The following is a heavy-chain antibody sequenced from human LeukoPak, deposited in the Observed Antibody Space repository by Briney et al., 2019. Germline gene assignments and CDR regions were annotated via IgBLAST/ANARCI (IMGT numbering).Heavy chain of an antibody. D-gene: IGHD2-2*01. CDR2: IGSSGSTI. V-gene: IGHV3-48*03. Sequence: GGSLRLSCAASGFTFSSYEMNWVRQAPGEGLEWVSYIGSSGSTIYYADSVKGRFTISRDNAENSLYLQMNSLRAEDTAVYYCASTMEVVVVPAAIPPYYYYGMDVWGQGTTVTVS. CDR3: ASTMEVVVVPAAIPPYYYYGMDV. CDR1: GFTFSSYE. J-gene: IGHJ6*02.